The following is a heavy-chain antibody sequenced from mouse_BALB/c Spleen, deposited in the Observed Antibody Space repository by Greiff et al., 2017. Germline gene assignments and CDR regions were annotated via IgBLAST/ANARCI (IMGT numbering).Heavy chain of an antibody. V-gene: IGHV5-4*02. CDR3: AREGGAYYFDY. CDR2: ISDGGSYT. J-gene: IGHJ2*01. CDR1: GFTFSDYY. Sequence: EVHLVESGGGLVKPGGSLKLSCAASGFTFSDYYMYWVRQTPEKRLEWVATISDGGSYTYYPDSVKGRFTISRDNAKNNLYLQMSSLKSEDTAMYYCAREGGAYYFDYWGQGTTLTVSS. D-gene: IGHD6-1*01.